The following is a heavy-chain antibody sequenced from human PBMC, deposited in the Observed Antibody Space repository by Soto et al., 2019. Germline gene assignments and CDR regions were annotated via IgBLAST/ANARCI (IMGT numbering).Heavy chain of an antibody. J-gene: IGHJ5*02. V-gene: IGHV4-39*01. CDR1: VGSRSSSNYY. CDR2: ICDSGNT. D-gene: IGHD6-6*01. Sequence: SETLSVTCTVSVGSRSSSNYYWGWMRQPPGKGLEGIGSICDSGNTYYNPPLKIRVTISVDTSKNQFSLKLSSVTAADTAVYYCAVGIAARGSWFDPWGQGTLVSVSS. CDR3: AVGIAARGSWFDP.